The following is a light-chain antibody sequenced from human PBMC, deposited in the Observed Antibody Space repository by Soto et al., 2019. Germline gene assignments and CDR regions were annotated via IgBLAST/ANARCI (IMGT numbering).Light chain of an antibody. CDR2: AAS. J-gene: IGKJ4*01. Sequence: AIRMTQSPSSFSASTGDRVTITCRASQGISSYLAWYQQKPGKAPKLLIYAASTLQSGVPSRFSGSGSGTDFTLTISCLQSEDFATYYCQQYYSYPHTFGGGTKGEIK. CDR3: QQYYSYPHT. CDR1: QGISSY. V-gene: IGKV1-8*01.